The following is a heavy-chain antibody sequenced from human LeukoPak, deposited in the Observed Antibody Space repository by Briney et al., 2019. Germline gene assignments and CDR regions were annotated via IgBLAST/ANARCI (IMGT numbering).Heavy chain of an antibody. Sequence: GGSLRLSCAASGFIFSSYWMTCVRQAPGKALEWVANIKHDGSEKYYVDSVKGRFTISRDNAKKSLYLQMNSLRAEDTAVYYCARDHRGYLTTDAFDIWGQGTMVTVSS. CDR3: ARDHRGYLTTDAFDI. D-gene: IGHD3-10*01. V-gene: IGHV3-7*01. J-gene: IGHJ3*02. CDR2: IKHDGSEK. CDR1: GFIFSSYW.